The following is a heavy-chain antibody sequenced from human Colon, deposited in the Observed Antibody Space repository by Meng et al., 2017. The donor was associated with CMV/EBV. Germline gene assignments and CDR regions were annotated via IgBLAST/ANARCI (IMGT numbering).Heavy chain of an antibody. CDR3: ARGGGSPP. J-gene: IGHJ5*02. CDR2: INHSGTT. Sequence: SETLSLTCAVYGGSFSGYYWSWIRQPPGKGLEWIGEINHSGTTNYNPSLKSRVTISVDTSKNQFSLNLSSVTAADTAVYYCARGGGSPPWGQGTLVTVSS. V-gene: IGHV4-34*01. D-gene: IGHD1-26*01. CDR1: GGSFSGYY.